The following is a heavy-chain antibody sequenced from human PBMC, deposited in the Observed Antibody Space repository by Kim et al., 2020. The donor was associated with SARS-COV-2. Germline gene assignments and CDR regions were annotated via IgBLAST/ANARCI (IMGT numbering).Heavy chain of an antibody. CDR1: GFTFSSYA. J-gene: IGHJ4*02. CDR2: ISYDGSNK. CDR3: ARGHITMIVVVIPTFDY. D-gene: IGHD3-22*01. V-gene: IGHV3-30*04. Sequence: GGSLRLSCAASGFTFSSYAMHWVRQAPGKGLEWVAVISYDGSNKYYADSVKGRFTISRDNSKNTLYLQMNSLRAEDTAVYYCARGHITMIVVVIPTFDYWGQGTLVTVSS.